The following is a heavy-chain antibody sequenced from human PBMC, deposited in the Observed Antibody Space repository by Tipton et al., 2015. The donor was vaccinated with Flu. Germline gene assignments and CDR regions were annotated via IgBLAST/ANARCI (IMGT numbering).Heavy chain of an antibody. CDR3: ARASGSGTYVIFDY. D-gene: IGHD3-10*01. J-gene: IGHJ4*02. V-gene: IGHV4-4*07. CDR2: IYTSGST. CDR1: GGSMSSFY. Sequence: TLSLTCIVSGGSMSSFYWGWIRQPAGKGLEWIGRIYTSGSTIYHPSLKSRVTMSVDTSKNEFSLKLNSVTAADTAVYYCARASGSGTYVIFDYWGQGTRVTVSS.